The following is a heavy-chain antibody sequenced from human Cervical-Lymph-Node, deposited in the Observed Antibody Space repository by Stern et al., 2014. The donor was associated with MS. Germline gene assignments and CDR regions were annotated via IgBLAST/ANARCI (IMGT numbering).Heavy chain of an antibody. CDR1: GGSINSGGHY. CDR3: ARGGPPYSSIWNYFDY. Sequence: QLQLQESGPGLVKPSQTLSLTCTVSGGSINSGGHYWSWIRQHPGKGLEWIGYIYYSGSTYYNPYLKSRLTISLDTSKNQFSLYLNSVTAADTAMYYCARGGPPYSSIWNYFDYWGQGALVSVSS. D-gene: IGHD6-13*01. CDR2: IYYSGST. V-gene: IGHV4-31*03. J-gene: IGHJ4*02.